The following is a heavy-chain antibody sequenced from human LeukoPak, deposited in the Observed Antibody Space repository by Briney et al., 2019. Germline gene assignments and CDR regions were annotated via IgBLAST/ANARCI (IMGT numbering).Heavy chain of an antibody. Sequence: GGSLRLSCAASGFTVSSNYMSWVRQAPGKGLEWVSVIYSGGSTYYADSVKGRFTISRDNAKNSLYLQMNTLRPEDTAVYYRARERQNKDFWSGGDYWGQGTLVTVSS. D-gene: IGHD3-3*01. CDR3: ARERQNKDFWSGGDY. V-gene: IGHV3-53*01. J-gene: IGHJ4*02. CDR2: IYSGGST. CDR1: GFTVSSNY.